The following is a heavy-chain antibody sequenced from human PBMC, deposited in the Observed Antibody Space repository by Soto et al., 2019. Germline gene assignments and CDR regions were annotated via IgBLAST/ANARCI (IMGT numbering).Heavy chain of an antibody. CDR1: GFSLSTRGMS. V-gene: IGHV2-5*02. J-gene: IGHJ4*02. CDR2: IYWDDDK. CDR3: VHVLGYCSGGSCYSGPSDY. Sequence: QITLKESGPTLVKPTQTLTLTCTFSGFSLSTRGMSVGWIRQPPGRALEWLALIYWDDDKRYTSSLKTRLTITKDTSKNQVVLTMTNMDPADTATYYCVHVLGYCSGGSCYSGPSDYWGQGTLVTVSS. D-gene: IGHD2-15*01.